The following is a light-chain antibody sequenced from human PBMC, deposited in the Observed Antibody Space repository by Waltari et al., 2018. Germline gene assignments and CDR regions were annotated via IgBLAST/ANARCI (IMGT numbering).Light chain of an antibody. Sequence: DIQMTQSPSSLSASVGDRVTITCRASQSISSYLNWYQQKPGKAPKLLIYAASSLQSGVPSRFSGSGSGTDFTLTISSLQPEDFATYYCQQSYSTLTFGGGTKEEIK. CDR1: QSISSY. CDR2: AAS. J-gene: IGKJ4*01. V-gene: IGKV1-39*01. CDR3: QQSYSTLT.